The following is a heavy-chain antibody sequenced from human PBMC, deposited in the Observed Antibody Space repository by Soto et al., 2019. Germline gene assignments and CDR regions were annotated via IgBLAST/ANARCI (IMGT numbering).Heavy chain of an antibody. J-gene: IGHJ4*01. D-gene: IGHD2-15*01. CDR3: GSPRSGPSPDVGH. CDR2: INPSSGDT. CDR1: VFSVDTTYC. V-gene: IGHV1-2*02. Sequence: VASVKVSCKASVFSVDTTYCIHWVRRAPGQGLEWMGSINPSSGDTNYAQNFQGRVTMTRDTSISTAYMEVSSLTSDDTAVYYCGSPRSGPSPDVGHWGHGTVVTVSS.